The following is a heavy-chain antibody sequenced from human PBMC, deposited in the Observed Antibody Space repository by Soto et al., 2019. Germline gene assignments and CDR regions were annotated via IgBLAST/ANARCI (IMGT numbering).Heavy chain of an antibody. CDR3: AKSRGDRWTTYYFDY. Sequence: EVQLLESGGGLVQPGGFLKLSCAASGFTFSSISMSWVRQAPGKGLEWVSGISGSGYSTYYANSVKGRFTTSRDNSKSTLYLQMNSLRAEDTAVYYCAKSRGDRWTTYYFDYWGQGTLVTVSS. V-gene: IGHV3-23*01. D-gene: IGHD4-17*01. CDR1: GFTFSSIS. CDR2: ISGSGYST. J-gene: IGHJ4*02.